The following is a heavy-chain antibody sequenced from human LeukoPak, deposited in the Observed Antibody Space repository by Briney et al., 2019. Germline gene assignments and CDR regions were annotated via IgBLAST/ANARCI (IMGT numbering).Heavy chain of an antibody. CDR3: AQGAVMGRFDY. Sequence: GGSLRLSCAASGFTLNSYNMHWVRQAPGKGLEWLSYISSSSSTIYYADSVKGRFTISRDNAKNSLYLQMNSLRAEDTAVYYCAQGAVMGRFDYWGQGTLVTVSS. D-gene: IGHD3-16*01. CDR2: ISSSSSTI. V-gene: IGHV3-48*04. CDR1: GFTLNSYN. J-gene: IGHJ4*02.